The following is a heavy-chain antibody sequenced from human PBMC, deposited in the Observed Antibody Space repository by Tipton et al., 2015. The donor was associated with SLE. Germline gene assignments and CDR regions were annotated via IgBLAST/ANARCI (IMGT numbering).Heavy chain of an antibody. D-gene: IGHD2-2*01. CDR3: ARGDCSSTSCLDY. CDR2: IYYSGST. CDR1: GGSVSSGSYS. J-gene: IGHJ4*02. V-gene: IGHV4-61*01. Sequence: TLSLTCTVSGGSVSSGSYSWSWIRQPPGKGLEWIAYIYYSGSTNYNPSLKSRVTISVDTSKNQFSLKLSSVTAADTAVYYCARGDCSSTSCLDYWGQGTLVTVSS.